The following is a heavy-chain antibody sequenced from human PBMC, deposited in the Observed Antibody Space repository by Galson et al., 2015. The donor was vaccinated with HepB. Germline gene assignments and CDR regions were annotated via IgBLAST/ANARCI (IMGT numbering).Heavy chain of an antibody. D-gene: IGHD2-2*01. CDR3: AKEHKGYCSSTSCYDWFDP. V-gene: IGHV3-23*01. J-gene: IGHJ5*02. CDR1: GFTFSSYA. CDR2: ISGSGGST. Sequence: SLRLSCAASGFTFSSYAMSWVRQAPGKGLEWVSAISGSGGSTYYADSVKGRFTISRDNSKNTLYLQMNSLRAEDTAVYYCAKEHKGYCSSTSCYDWFDPWGQGTLVTVSS.